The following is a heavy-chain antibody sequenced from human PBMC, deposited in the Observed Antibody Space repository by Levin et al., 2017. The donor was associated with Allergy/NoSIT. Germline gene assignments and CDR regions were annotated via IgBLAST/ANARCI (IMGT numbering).Heavy chain of an antibody. CDR3: AQGWQVPDF. J-gene: IGHJ4*02. CDR2: ISQSGDRT. Sequence: SCTASGFSFNNYAMTWVRQAPGQGLEWVSSISQSGDRTYYVDSAKGRFTISRDNSKNTLYLQINSLRAEDTAVYYCAQGWQVPDFRGQGTPVTVSS. V-gene: IGHV3-23*01. CDR1: GFSFNNYA. D-gene: IGHD2-15*01.